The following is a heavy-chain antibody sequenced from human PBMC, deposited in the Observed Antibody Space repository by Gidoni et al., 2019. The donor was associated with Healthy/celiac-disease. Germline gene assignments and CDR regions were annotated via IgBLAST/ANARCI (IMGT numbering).Heavy chain of an antibody. CDR3: ARNWDYYDSTCYFDY. CDR2: ISAYNGNT. Sequence: QVQLVQSGAEVKKPGASVTVSCKASGSTFTSYGISWVRQAPGQGLEWMGWISAYNGNTNYAQKLQGRVTMTTDTATSTAYMELRSLRSDDTAVYYCARNWDYYDSTCYFDYWGQGTLVTVSS. J-gene: IGHJ4*02. CDR1: GSTFTSYG. V-gene: IGHV1-18*04. D-gene: IGHD3-22*01.